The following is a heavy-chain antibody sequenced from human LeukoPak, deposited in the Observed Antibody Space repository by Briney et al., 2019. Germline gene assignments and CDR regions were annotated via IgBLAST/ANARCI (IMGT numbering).Heavy chain of an antibody. CDR2: TYYRSKWYY. J-gene: IGHJ5*02. CDR3: ARGAYGSYNWFDP. Sequence: SQTLSLTCAISGDSVSDNSAAWNWIRQSPSRGLEWLGRTYYRSKWYYDYPVSVKSRITINPDTSKNQFSLQLNSVTPEDTAMYYCARGAYGSYNWFDPWGQGTLVTVSS. D-gene: IGHD3-10*01. CDR1: GDSVSDNSAA. V-gene: IGHV6-1*01.